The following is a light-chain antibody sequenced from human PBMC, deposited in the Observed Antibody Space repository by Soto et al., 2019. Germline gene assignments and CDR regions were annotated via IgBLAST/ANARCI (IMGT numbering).Light chain of an antibody. CDR1: QTITRY. CDR3: QQSYITPQM. Sequence: DIQMTQSPSSMSASVGDRVTITCRASQTITRYLNWYQQKPGKAPKLLIYAATSLHSGVPSRFSGSGSGTDFTLTINSLQPEDFTTYYCQQSYITPQMFGQGTKVDIK. V-gene: IGKV1-39*01. CDR2: AAT. J-gene: IGKJ1*01.